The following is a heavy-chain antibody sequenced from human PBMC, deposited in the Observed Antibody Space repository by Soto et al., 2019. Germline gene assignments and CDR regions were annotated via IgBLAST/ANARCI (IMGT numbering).Heavy chain of an antibody. CDR2: ISSSSSYI. CDR1: GFTFSSYS. D-gene: IGHD3-9*01. J-gene: IGHJ4*02. Sequence: EVQLVESGGGLVKPGGSLRLSCAASGFTFSSYSMNWVRQAPGKGLEWVSSISSSSSYIYYADSVKGRFTISRDNAKNSLYLQMNSLRAEDTAVYYCARGDYDILTGIDYWGQGTLVTVSS. V-gene: IGHV3-21*01. CDR3: ARGDYDILTGIDY.